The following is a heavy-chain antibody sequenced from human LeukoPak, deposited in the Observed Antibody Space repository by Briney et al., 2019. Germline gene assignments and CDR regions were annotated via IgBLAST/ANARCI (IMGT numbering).Heavy chain of an antibody. J-gene: IGHJ4*02. CDR3: ARDTTVGVPGTLYFDQ. CDR2: IDTTSGTI. V-gene: IGHV3-69-1*02. Sequence: TPGGSLRLSCAASGFTFSDYYMSWVRLAPGKGLEWVSYIDTTSGTIHYVDSVKGRFTISRDNAKNSLYLQMNSLRVEDTAVYYCARDTTVGVPGTLYFDQWGQGILVTVSS. D-gene: IGHD6-19*01. CDR1: GFTFSDYY.